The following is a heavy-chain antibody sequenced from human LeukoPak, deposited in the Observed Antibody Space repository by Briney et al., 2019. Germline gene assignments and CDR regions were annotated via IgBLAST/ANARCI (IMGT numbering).Heavy chain of an antibody. Sequence: SETLSLTCTVSGGSISSSSYYWGWIRQPPGKGLEWIGNIYYSGSTNYNPSLKSRVTISVDTSKNQFSLKLSSVTAADTAVYYCAREKDYYDSSGLDYWGQGTLVTVSS. D-gene: IGHD3-22*01. CDR2: IYYSGST. CDR3: AREKDYYDSSGLDY. J-gene: IGHJ4*02. CDR1: GGSISSSSYY. V-gene: IGHV4-39*07.